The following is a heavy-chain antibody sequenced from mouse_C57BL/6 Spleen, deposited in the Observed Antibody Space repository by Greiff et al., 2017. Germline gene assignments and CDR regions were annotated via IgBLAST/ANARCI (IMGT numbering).Heavy chain of an antibody. D-gene: IGHD3-2*02. J-gene: IGHJ4*01. V-gene: IGHV1-52*01. CDR2: IDPSDSET. CDR3: ARSSGYPSYAMDY. CDR1: GYTFTSYW. Sequence: QVQLQQPGAELVRPGSSVKLSCKASGYTFTSYWMHWVKQRPIQGLEWIGNIDPSDSETHYNQKFKVKATLTVDKSSSTAYMQLSSLTSEDSAVYYCARSSGYPSYAMDYWGQGTSVTVSS.